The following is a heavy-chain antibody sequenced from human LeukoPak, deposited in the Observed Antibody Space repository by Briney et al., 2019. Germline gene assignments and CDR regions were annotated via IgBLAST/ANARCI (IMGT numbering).Heavy chain of an antibody. V-gene: IGHV4-61*10. CDR3: ARGSRSSWYYYYYYMDV. Sequence: PSETLSLTCTVSGDSINSGGYYWSWIRQPAGKGLEWIGHIYSSGSTNYNPSLKSRVAISVDTSKNQFSLKLSSVTAADTAVYYCARGSRSSWYYYYYYMDVWGKGTTVTVSS. D-gene: IGHD6-13*01. J-gene: IGHJ6*03. CDR2: IYSSGST. CDR1: GDSINSGGYY.